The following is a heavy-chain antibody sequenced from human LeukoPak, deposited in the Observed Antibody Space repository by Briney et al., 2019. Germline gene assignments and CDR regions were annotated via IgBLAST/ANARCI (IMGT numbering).Heavy chain of an antibody. CDR3: ARDRHPYYDFWSGYYTALTTKYYYYGMDA. D-gene: IGHD3-3*01. CDR1: GGTFSSYA. Sequence: SVKVSCKASGGTFSSYAISWVRQAPGQGLEWMGGIIPIFGTANYAQKFQGRVTITADESTSTAYMELSSLRSEDTAVYYCARDRHPYYDFWSGYYTALTTKYYYYGMDAWGQGTTVTVSS. V-gene: IGHV1-69*13. J-gene: IGHJ6*02. CDR2: IIPIFGTA.